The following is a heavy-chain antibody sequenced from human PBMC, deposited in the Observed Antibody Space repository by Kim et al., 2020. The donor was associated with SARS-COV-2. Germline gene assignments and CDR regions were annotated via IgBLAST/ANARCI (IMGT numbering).Heavy chain of an antibody. V-gene: IGHV1-18*01. D-gene: IGHD3-3*02. J-gene: IGHJ4*02. Sequence: ASVKVSCKASGYTFTSYGISWVRQAPGQGLEWMGWISAYNGNTNYAQKLQGRVTMTTDTSTSTAYMELRSLRSDDTAVYYCARDSQPFWSGYLGDYWGQGTLVTVSS. CDR2: ISAYNGNT. CDR1: GYTFTSYG. CDR3: ARDSQPFWSGYLGDY.